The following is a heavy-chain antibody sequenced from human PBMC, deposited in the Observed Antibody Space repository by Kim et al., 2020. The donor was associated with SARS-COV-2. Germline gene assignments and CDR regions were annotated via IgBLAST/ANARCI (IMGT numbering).Heavy chain of an antibody. J-gene: IGHJ4*02. CDR1: GGTISSCNW. CDR3: ARRMRWLVDY. V-gene: IGHV4-4*02. CDR2: IYHSGTT. D-gene: IGHD6-19*01. Sequence: SETLSLTCAVSGGTISSCNWRSWVRHPPGKGLWVFGEIYHSGTTNYNPSLKSRDTISVDKSKNQFSLKLSSVTAADTAVYYCARRMRWLVDYWGQGTLVTVSS.